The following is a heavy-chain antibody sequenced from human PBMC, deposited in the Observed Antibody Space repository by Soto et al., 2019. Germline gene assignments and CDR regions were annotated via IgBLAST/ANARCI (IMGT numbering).Heavy chain of an antibody. J-gene: IGHJ5*02. D-gene: IGHD6-13*01. CDR2: IYYSGST. CDR1: GGSISSYY. CDR3: ARLRMHRYSSSWYVGRWFDP. V-gene: IGHV4-59*01. Sequence: SETLSLTCTVSGGSISSYYWSWIRQPPGKGLEWIGYIYYSGSTNYNPSLKSRVTISVDTSKNQFSLKLSSVTAADTAVYYCARLRMHRYSSSWYVGRWFDPWGQGTLVTVS.